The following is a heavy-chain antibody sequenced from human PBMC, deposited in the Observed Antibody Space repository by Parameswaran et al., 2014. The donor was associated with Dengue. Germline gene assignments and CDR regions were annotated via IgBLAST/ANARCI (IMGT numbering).Heavy chain of an antibody. Sequence: PGKGLEWVSSISSSSSYIYYADSVKGRFTISRDNAKNSLYLQMNSLRAEDTAVYYCARGAEGVVVVPAAIPDYWGQGTLVTVSS. CDR3: ARGAEGVVVVPAAIPDY. CDR2: ISSSSSYI. D-gene: IGHD2-2*01. J-gene: IGHJ4*02. V-gene: IGHV3-21*01.